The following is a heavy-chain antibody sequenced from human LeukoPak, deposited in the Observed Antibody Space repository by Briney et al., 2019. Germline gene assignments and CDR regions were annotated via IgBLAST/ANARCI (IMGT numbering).Heavy chain of an antibody. CDR2: VRYDGSNK. D-gene: IGHD3-22*01. Sequence: PGGSLRLSCAASGFTFSSYDMHWVRQAPGKGLEWVAFVRYDGSNKYYADSVKGRFTISRDNSKNTLYLQVNSLSLRPEDTAVYYCAKDGDYYDSSTHTYYFDYWGQGTLVTVSS. V-gene: IGHV3-30*02. J-gene: IGHJ4*02. CDR3: AKDGDYYDSSTHTYYFDY. CDR1: GFTFSSYD.